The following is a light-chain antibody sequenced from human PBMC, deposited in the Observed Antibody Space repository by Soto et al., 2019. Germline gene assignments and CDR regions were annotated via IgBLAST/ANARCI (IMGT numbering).Light chain of an antibody. CDR2: KAS. Sequence: DIQMTQSPSTLSASVGDRVTITCRASQSISSWLAWYQQKPGKAPKLLIYKASSLESGVPSRFSGRGSGTEFTPTIRSLQPHDFATYCCQQYTSYPWTFGQGTKVEIK. J-gene: IGKJ1*01. CDR1: QSISSW. CDR3: QQYTSYPWT. V-gene: IGKV1-5*03.